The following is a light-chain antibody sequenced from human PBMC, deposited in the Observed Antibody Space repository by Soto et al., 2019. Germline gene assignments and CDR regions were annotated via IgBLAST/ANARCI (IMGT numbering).Light chain of an antibody. J-gene: IGKJ4*01. Sequence: DIQMTQSPSSLSASVGDRVTITCRASQSISNLLNWYQQKPGKAPKLLIYGISTLHSGVPSRFSGSGSGTEFTLTISSLQREDFATYYCQQSYNSSWTFGRGTKVEIK. CDR2: GIS. CDR1: QSISNL. CDR3: QQSYNSSWT. V-gene: IGKV1-39*01.